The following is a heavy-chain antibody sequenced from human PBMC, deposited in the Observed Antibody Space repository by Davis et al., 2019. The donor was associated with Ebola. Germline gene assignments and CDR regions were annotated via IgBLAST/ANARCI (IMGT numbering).Heavy chain of an antibody. J-gene: IGHJ4*02. CDR1: GGSISSGGYY. V-gene: IGHV4-39*01. Sequence: PSETLSLTCTVSGGSISSGGYYWSWIRQPPGKGLEWIGEINHSGSTNYNPSLKSRVTISVDTSKNQFSLKLSSVTAADTAVYYCARRGWNSGSQYWGQGTLVTVSS. CDR3: ARRGWNSGSQY. D-gene: IGHD1-26*01. CDR2: INHSGST.